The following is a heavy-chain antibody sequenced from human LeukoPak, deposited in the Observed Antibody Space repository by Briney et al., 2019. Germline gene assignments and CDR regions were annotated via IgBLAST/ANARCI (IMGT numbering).Heavy chain of an antibody. J-gene: IGHJ5*02. D-gene: IGHD2-2*01. CDR3: ARGRRVPAAMGNWFDP. Sequence: SETLSLTCTVSGGPTTSYYWSWIRQPPGKGLEWIGYIYYSGSTNYNPSLKSRVTISVDTSKNQFSLKLSSLTAADTAVYYCARGRRVPAAMGNWFDPWGQGTLVTVSS. CDR1: GGPTTSYY. CDR2: IYYSGST. V-gene: IGHV4-59*01.